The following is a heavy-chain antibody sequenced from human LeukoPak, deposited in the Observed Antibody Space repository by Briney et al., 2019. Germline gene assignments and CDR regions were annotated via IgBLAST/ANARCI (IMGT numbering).Heavy chain of an antibody. D-gene: IGHD3-3*01. Sequence: SETLSLTCTVSGGSTSSSNFYWGWIRQPPGMGLEWIGGIHYSGNTYYNPSLKSRVTISIDTSKDQFSLKLSSVTAADTAVYYCARLGAGPTYYDFWSGYSSFYFDYWGQGTLVTVSS. J-gene: IGHJ4*02. CDR2: IHYSGNT. CDR1: GGSTSSSNFY. V-gene: IGHV4-39*01. CDR3: ARLGAGPTYYDFWSGYSSFYFDY.